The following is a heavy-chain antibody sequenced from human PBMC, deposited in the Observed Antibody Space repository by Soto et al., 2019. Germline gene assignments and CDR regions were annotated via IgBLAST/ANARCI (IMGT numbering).Heavy chain of an antibody. D-gene: IGHD4-17*01. CDR1: GFTFSSYG. V-gene: IGHV3-33*01. CDR2: IWYDGSNK. CDR3: ARDYDGDFDFDY. J-gene: IGHJ4*02. Sequence: GGSLRLSCAASGFTFSSYGMHWVRQAPGKGLEWVAVIWYDGSNKYYADSVKGRFTISRDNSKNTLYLQMNSLRAEDTAVYYCARDYDGDFDFDYWGQGTLVTVSS.